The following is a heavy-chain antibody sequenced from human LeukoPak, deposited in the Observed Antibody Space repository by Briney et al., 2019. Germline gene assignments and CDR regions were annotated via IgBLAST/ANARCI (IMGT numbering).Heavy chain of an antibody. Sequence: SETLSLTCTVSGGSISSSSYYWGWIRQPPGKGLEWIGSFYYSGSTYYNPSLKSRAAISVDTSKNQFSLKLSSVTAADTAVYYCARRGFLGYCSSTSCYEECWFDPWDREPWSPSPQ. V-gene: IGHV4-39*01. CDR2: FYYSGST. J-gene: IGHJ5*02. CDR3: ARRGFLGYCSSTSCYEECWFDP. CDR1: GGSISSSSYY. D-gene: IGHD2-2*01.